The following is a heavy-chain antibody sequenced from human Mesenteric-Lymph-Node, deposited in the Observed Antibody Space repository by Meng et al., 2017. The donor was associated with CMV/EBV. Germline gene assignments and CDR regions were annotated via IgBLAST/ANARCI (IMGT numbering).Heavy chain of an antibody. Sequence: GSVSDYYWDWIRQSPGKGLEWIGEINHSGSANYNPSLKSRVTISVDTSENQFSLKLSSMTAADTALYYCARINYYGSGSYSLDWFDPWGQGTLVTVSS. V-gene: IGHV4-34*01. CDR1: GSVSDYY. CDR2: INHSGSA. D-gene: IGHD3-10*01. J-gene: IGHJ5*02. CDR3: ARINYYGSGSYSLDWFDP.